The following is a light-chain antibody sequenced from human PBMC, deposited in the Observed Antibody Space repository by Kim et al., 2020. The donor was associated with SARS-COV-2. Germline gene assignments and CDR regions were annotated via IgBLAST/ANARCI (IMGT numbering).Light chain of an antibody. V-gene: IGLV2-14*03. CDR2: DVN. CDR3: SSYTSSITLV. Sequence: GPSITISCTGTSSDVGGYDSVSWYQHHPGKAPKVMIYDVNQRPSGVTNRFSGSKSGNTASLTISGLQAEDEADYYCSSYTSSITLVFGGGTQLTVL. CDR1: SSDVGGYDS. J-gene: IGLJ2*01.